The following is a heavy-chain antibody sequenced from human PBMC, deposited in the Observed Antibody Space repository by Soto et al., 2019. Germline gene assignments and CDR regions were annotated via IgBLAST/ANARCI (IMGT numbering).Heavy chain of an antibody. D-gene: IGHD6-6*01. CDR2: IYSGGST. CDR1: GFTVSSNY. J-gene: IGHJ4*02. CDR3: ARGPQYSSSYFDY. Sequence: GGSLRLSCAASGFTVSSNYMSWVRQAPGKGLEWVSVIYSGGSTYYSESVKGRFTISRDNSKNTLYLQMNSLRAEDTAVYYCARGPQYSSSYFDYWGQGTLVTVSS. V-gene: IGHV3-53*01.